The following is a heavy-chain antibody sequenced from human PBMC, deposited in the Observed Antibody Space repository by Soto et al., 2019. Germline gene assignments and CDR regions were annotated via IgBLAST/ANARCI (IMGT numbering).Heavy chain of an antibody. V-gene: IGHV3-11*05. D-gene: IGHD2-2*01. CDR2: ISSSSSYT. J-gene: IGHJ2*01. CDR3: ARAPEDCTSTSCHWYFDL. Sequence: GGSLRLSCTASEFTFPDSYMSWIRQAPGKGLEWVSYISSSSSYTYYADSIKGRFTISRDNAKNSLYLQMNSLRAEDTAVYYCARAPEDCTSTSCHWYFDLWGRGTLVTVSS. CDR1: EFTFPDSY.